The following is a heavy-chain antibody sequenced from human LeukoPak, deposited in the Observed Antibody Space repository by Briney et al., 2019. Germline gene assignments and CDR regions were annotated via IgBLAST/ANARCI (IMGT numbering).Heavy chain of an antibody. CDR3: ARGSDYFDY. Sequence: PSETLSLTCAVSGGSISSADFYWSWIRQHPGKGLEWIGFIYYSGSAYYNPSLKSRVSISLDTSKNQFSLTLDSVTAADTAVYYGARGSDYFDYWGQGTLVTVSS. CDR2: IYYSGSA. CDR1: GGSISSADFY. V-gene: IGHV4-31*11. J-gene: IGHJ4*02.